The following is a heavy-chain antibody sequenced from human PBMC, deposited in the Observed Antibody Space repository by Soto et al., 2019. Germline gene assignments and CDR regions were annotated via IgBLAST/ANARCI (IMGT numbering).Heavy chain of an antibody. J-gene: IGHJ6*03. CDR1: GFPLSGYA. CDR3: ARRARPDFYYMDV. Sequence: GGSLRLSCAASGFPLSGYAMDWVRQAPGKGLEYVSGISSNGVGTYYANSVQGRFTISRDNSKNTVYLQMGSLRPEDMAVYYCARRARPDFYYMDVWGKGTMVTV. D-gene: IGHD6-6*01. CDR2: ISSNGVGT. V-gene: IGHV3-64*01.